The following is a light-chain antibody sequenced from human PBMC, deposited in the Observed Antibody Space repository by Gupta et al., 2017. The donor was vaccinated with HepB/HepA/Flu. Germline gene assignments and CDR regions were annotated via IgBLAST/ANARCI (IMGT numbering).Light chain of an antibody. J-gene: IGLJ2*01. CDR1: NIGSES. CDR3: QMWDGDTDHVV. CDR2: YAS. Sequence: SNVLTQAPSVSVAPGMTARITCGGNNIGSESVHWYQQKPGQAPVLVIYYASDRSSGIPERFSGSKYGNTATLTITRVEAGDEADYYCQMWDGDTDHVVFGGGTKLTVL. V-gene: IGLV3-21*04.